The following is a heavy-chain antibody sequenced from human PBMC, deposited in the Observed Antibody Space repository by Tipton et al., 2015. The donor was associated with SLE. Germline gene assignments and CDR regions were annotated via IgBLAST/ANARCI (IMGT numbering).Heavy chain of an antibody. CDR3: ARLVGATPAGFDY. V-gene: IGHV3-23*01. J-gene: IGHJ4*02. D-gene: IGHD1-26*01. Sequence: SLRLSCLASGFTFSSYAMSWVRQAPGKGLEWVSAISGSGGSTYYADSVKGRFTISRDNSKNTLYLQMNSLRAEDTAVYYCARLVGATPAGFDYWGQGTLVTVSS. CDR2: ISGSGGST. CDR1: GFTFSSYA.